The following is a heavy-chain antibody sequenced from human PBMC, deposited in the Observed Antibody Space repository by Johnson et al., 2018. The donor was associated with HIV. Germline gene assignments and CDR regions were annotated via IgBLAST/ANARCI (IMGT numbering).Heavy chain of an antibody. CDR1: GFTFSTHW. CDR3: AGGGAAAGTWDAFDI. Sequence: VQLVESGGGLVQPGGSLRLSCAASGFTFSTHWMTWVRQAPGKGLEWVANIKQDGSQKYYAGSVKGRFTISRDNAKNSLYLQMNSLRAEDTAVYYCAGGGAAAGTWDAFDIWGQGTRVTVSS. CDR2: IKQDGSQK. J-gene: IGHJ3*02. D-gene: IGHD6-13*01. V-gene: IGHV3-7*04.